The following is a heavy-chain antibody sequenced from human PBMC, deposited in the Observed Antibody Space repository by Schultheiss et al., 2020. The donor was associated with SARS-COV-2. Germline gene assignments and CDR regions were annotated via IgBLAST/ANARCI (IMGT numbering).Heavy chain of an antibody. CDR3: GNKSPGDTFPDFDN. D-gene: IGHD1/OR15-1a*01. CDR2: INSDGSRI. V-gene: IGHV3-74*01. CDR1: GLSFSTYW. J-gene: IGHJ4*02. Sequence: GGSLRLSCVASGLSFSTYWMYWARQTPGKGPVWVSRINSDGSRIHYADSVKGRFIISRDNSKNTLYLQMSSLRAEDTAVYYCGNKSPGDTFPDFDNWGQGTLVTVSS.